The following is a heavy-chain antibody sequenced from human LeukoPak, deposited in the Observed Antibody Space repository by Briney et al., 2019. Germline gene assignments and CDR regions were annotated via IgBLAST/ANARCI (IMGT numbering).Heavy chain of an antibody. Sequence: ASVKDSCKAIGYTFTTYGIAWVRQAPGQGLEWMGWISTYKGTTNYTQKFQGRVAMTPDTSTSTAYMELRSLRSDDTAVYYCARYSSSWYHYMDVWGKGTTVTVSS. J-gene: IGHJ6*03. CDR1: GYTFTTYG. V-gene: IGHV1-18*04. CDR3: ARYSSSWYHYMDV. D-gene: IGHD6-13*01. CDR2: ISTYKGTT.